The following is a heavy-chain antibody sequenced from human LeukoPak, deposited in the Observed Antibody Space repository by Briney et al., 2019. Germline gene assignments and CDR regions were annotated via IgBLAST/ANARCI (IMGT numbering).Heavy chain of an antibody. V-gene: IGHV3-66*01. Sequence: GGSLRLSCAASGFTFSSYAMSWVRQAPGKGLEWVSVIHSGGSTSFADSVKGRFTVSRDNSKNTLYLQLNSLRAEDTAVYYCAREVNFCSGGSCHRDYFDYWGQGTLVTVSS. CDR1: GFTFSSYA. CDR2: IHSGGST. D-gene: IGHD2-15*01. J-gene: IGHJ4*02. CDR3: AREVNFCSGGSCHRDYFDY.